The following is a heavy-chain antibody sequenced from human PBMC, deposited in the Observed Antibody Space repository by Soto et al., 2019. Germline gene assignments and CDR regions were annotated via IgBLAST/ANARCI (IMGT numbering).Heavy chain of an antibody. CDR1: GFTFNTYA. CDR2: ISYDGSSK. D-gene: IGHD6-13*01. CDR3: ARPLGGRTVAALDY. Sequence: GGSLRLSCAASGFTFNTYAMHWVRQAPGKGLEWLTLISYDGSSKFYADSVKGRFTISRDNSINTSYLQMDSLSAEDTAIYYCARPLGGRTVAALDYWGRGTLVTVSS. V-gene: IGHV3-30-3*01. J-gene: IGHJ4*02.